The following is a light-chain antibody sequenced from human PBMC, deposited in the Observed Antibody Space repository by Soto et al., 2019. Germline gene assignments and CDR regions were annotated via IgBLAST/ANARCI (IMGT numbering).Light chain of an antibody. CDR3: MQALQTPT. CDR1: QRLLHTNGHNY. CDR2: LAS. Sequence: DIVMIQSPLSLPVTPGESASISCRSSQRLLHTNGHNYLDWYVQKPWQSPQLLCYLASNRASGVPDRFSGSGSGTDFTLKISRVEAEDVGVYYCMQALQTPTFGGGTRVGLK. V-gene: IGKV2-28*01. J-gene: IGKJ4*01.